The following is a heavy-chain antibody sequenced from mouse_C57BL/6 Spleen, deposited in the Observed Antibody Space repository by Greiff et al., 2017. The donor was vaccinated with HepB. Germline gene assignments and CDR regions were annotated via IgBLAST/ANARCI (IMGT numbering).Heavy chain of an antibody. CDR2: ISYDGSN. CDR3: ARGDMGDDNYFDY. D-gene: IGHD3-3*01. J-gene: IGHJ2*01. Sequence: EVQLVESGPGLVKPSQSLSLTCSVTGYSITSGYYWNWIRQFPGNKLEWMGYISYDGSNNYNPSLKNRISITRDTSKNQFFLKLNSVTTEDTATYYCARGDMGDDNYFDYWGQGTTLTVSS. V-gene: IGHV3-6*01. CDR1: GYSITSGYY.